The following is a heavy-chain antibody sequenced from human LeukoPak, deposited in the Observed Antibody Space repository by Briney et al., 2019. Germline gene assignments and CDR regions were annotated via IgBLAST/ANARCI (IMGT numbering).Heavy chain of an antibody. J-gene: IGHJ4*02. CDR2: ISSSRSYI. CDR1: RFTFSSYS. V-gene: IGHV3-21*04. D-gene: IGHD3-10*01. CDR3: AKEKPSGSYYN. Sequence: GVSLRLSCAASRFTFSSYSMNWVRQAPGKGLEWGSSISSSRSYIYYADSVKGRLTISRDNAKNSLHLQMNSLRAEDPALYYCAKEKPSGSYYNWGQGTLVTVSS.